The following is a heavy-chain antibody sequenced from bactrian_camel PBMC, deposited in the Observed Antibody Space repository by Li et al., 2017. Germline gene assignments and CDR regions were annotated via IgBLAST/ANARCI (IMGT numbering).Heavy chain of an antibody. Sequence: HVQLVESGGGSVQAGGSLRLSCARSAYSYRSQYMGWFRQAPGKEREEVAFMDNGKARYADTVKGRFTISRDNAKNTLYLQLNSTKTEDTAMYYCVNGASDVGYNYWGQGTQVTVS. V-gene: IGHV3S53*01. CDR2: MDNGKA. D-gene: IGHD3*01. CDR3: VNGASDVGYNY. CDR1: AYSYRSQY. J-gene: IGHJ4*01.